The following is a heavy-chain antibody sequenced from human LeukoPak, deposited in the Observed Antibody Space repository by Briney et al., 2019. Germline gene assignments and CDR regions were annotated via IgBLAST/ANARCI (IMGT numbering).Heavy chain of an antibody. J-gene: IGHJ5*01. CDR1: GFTFSSSA. CDR3: ARDPAPQGWFDS. V-gene: IGHV3-23*01. CDR2: ITGSGGRT. Sequence: PGGSLRLSCVASGFTFSSSAMSWVRQTPGKGLEWFSGITGSGGRTSYADSVKGRFTISRDNSKNTLYLQMNSLRAEDTALYYCARDPAPQGWFDSWGQGTLVTVSS.